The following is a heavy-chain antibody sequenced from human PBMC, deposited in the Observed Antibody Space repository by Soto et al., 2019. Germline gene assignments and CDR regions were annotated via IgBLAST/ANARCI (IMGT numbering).Heavy chain of an antibody. CDR3: GRAHRDLQQLVHYYYSMDV. D-gene: IGHD6-13*01. CDR1: GGSISPYY. J-gene: IGHJ6*02. Sequence: SETLSLTCTVSGGSISPYYWSWIRQPPGKGLEWVGYIYYGGSTSYNPSLKSRVTISVDTSKNQFSLKLTSVTAADTAVYYCGRAHRDLQQLVHYYYSMDVWGQGTTVTVSS. CDR2: IYYGGST. V-gene: IGHV4-59*08.